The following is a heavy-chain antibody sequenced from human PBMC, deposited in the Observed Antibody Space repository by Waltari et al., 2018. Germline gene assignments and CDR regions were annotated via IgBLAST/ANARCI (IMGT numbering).Heavy chain of an antibody. J-gene: IGHJ6*02. Sequence: QVQLQESGPGLVKPSETLSLTCAVSGYSISSGYYWGWIRQPPGKGLEWIGSIYHSGSTYYNPSLKSRVTISRDNSKDTLYLQMNSLRVEDTAVYFCARETYDYVWGRTLTYGMDVWGQGTTVTVSS. V-gene: IGHV4-38-2*01. CDR1: GYSISSGYY. CDR2: IYHSGST. D-gene: IGHD3-16*01. CDR3: ARETYDYVWGRTLTYGMDV.